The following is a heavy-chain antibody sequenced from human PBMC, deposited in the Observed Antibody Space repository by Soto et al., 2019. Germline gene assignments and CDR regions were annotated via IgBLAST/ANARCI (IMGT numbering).Heavy chain of an antibody. D-gene: IGHD3-16*02. CDR1: GFTFSDSW. J-gene: IGHJ4*02. V-gene: IGHV3-15*01. Sequence: EVQLVESGGDLVKPGGSLRLSCAACGFTFSDSWMSWVRQAPGKGLEWVGRIKSKTDGGTTDYAAPVKGRFTISRDDSKNTLYLQMNSLKTEDTAVYYCTTYDYIWGSCRYRWAYWGQGTLVTVSS. CDR3: TTYDYIWGSCRYRWAY. CDR2: IKSKTDGGTT.